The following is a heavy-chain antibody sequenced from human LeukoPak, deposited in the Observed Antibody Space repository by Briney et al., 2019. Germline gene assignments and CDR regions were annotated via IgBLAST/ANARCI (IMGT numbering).Heavy chain of an antibody. Sequence: GGSLRLSCAASGFIFSSYAMSWVRQAPGKGLEWVSTISGSGGLTYYADSVQGRFTISRDDSRNSVYLHLNSLRAEDTAVYYCARDARKVGSGLDYWGQGTLVTVSS. CDR1: GFIFSSYA. V-gene: IGHV3-23*01. CDR3: ARDARKVGSGLDY. J-gene: IGHJ4*02. D-gene: IGHD1-26*01. CDR2: ISGSGGLT.